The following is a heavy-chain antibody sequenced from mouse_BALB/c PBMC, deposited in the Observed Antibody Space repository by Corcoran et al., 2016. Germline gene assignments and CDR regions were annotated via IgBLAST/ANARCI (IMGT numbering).Heavy chain of an antibody. CDR2: IDPANGNT. CDR1: GFNIKDTY. D-gene: IGHD1-2*01. Sequence: EVQLQQSGAELVKPGASVKLSCTASGFNIKDTYMHWVKQRPEQGLEWIGRIDPANGNTKYDPKFQGKATITAATSSNTAYLQLSSLTSEDTAVYYCAPTATFAYWGQGTLVTVSA. CDR3: APTATFAY. J-gene: IGHJ3*01. V-gene: IGHV14-3*02.